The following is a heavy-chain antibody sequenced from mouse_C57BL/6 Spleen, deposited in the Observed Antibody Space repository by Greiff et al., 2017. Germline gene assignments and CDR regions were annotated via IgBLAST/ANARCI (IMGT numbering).Heavy chain of an antibody. CDR1: GYAFSSSW. V-gene: IGHV1-82*01. CDR2: IYPGDGDT. J-gene: IGHJ3*01. CDR3: ARSANWEGFAY. Sequence: QVQLQHSGPELVKPGASVKISCKASGYAFSSSWLNWVQQRPGKGLEWIGRIYPGDGDTNYNGKFKGKATLTADKSSSTAYMQLSSLTSEDSAVYFCARSANWEGFAYWGQGTLVTVSA. D-gene: IGHD4-1*01.